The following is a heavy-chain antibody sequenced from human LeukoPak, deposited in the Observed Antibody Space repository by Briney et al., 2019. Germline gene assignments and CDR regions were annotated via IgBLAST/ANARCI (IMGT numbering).Heavy chain of an antibody. CDR3: AKEASIWELTNYFDY. CDR1: GFTFSNYA. V-gene: IGHV3-23*01. D-gene: IGHD1-26*01. CDR2: ISGSGGST. Sequence: PGGSLRLSCAASGFTFSNYAMSWVRQAPGKGLEWVSGISGSGGSTYYADSVKGRFTISRDNPKNTLYLQMNSLRAEDTAVYYCAKEASIWELTNYFDYWGQGTLVTVSS. J-gene: IGHJ4*02.